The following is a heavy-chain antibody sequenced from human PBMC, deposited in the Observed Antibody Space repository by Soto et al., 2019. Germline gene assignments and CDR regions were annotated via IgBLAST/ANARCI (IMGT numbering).Heavy chain of an antibody. Sequence: QVQLVQSGAEVKKPGASVKVSCKASGYTFTSYDINWVRQATGQGLEYMGWMNPNSGNTGYAQKFQGRVTMTRNTSISTAYMELSRLRSDDTVVYSCARERGRYGMDVWGQGTTVTVSS. V-gene: IGHV1-8*01. CDR2: MNPNSGNT. D-gene: IGHD3-10*01. J-gene: IGHJ6*02. CDR1: GYTFTSYD. CDR3: ARERGRYGMDV.